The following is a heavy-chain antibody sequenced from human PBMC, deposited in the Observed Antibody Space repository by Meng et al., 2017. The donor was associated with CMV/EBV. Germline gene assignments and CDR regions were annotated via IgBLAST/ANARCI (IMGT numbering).Heavy chain of an antibody. D-gene: IGHD2-2*01. CDR2: IKQDGSEK. J-gene: IGHJ4*02. CDR1: GGSISSSSYY. Sequence: GGSLRLSCTVSGGSISSSSYYWGWIRQAPGKGLEWVANIKQDGSEKYYVDSVKGRFTISRDNAKNSLYLQMNSLRAEDTAVYYCARDCSSTSCSPAFDYWGQGTLVTVSS. V-gene: IGHV3-7*01. CDR3: ARDCSSTSCSPAFDY.